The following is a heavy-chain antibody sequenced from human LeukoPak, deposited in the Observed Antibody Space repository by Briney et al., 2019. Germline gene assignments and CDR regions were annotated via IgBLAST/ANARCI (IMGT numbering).Heavy chain of an antibody. CDR1: DYSISSGYY. V-gene: IGHV4-38-2*02. D-gene: IGHD3-3*01. CDR2: INHSGST. CDR3: AVGSYYDFWSGAVRWFDP. J-gene: IGHJ5*02. Sequence: SETLSLTCTVSDYSISSGYYWGWIRQPPGKGLEWIGEINHSGSTNYNPSLKSRVTISVDTSKNQFSLKLSSVTAADTAVYYCAVGSYYDFWSGAVRWFDPWGQGTLVTVSS.